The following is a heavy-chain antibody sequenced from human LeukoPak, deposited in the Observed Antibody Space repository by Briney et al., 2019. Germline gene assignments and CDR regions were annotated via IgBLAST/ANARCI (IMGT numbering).Heavy chain of an antibody. CDR3: ARSRAAAGRETTYYFDY. V-gene: IGHV1-8*02. CDR2: INPNSGNT. Sequence: VASVKVSCKASGYTFTGYYMYWVRQAPGQGLEWMGWINPNSGNTGYAQKFQGRVTMTRNTSISTAYMELSSLRSEDTAVYYCARSRAAAGRETTYYFDYWGQGTLVTVSS. J-gene: IGHJ4*02. D-gene: IGHD6-13*01. CDR1: GYTFTGYY.